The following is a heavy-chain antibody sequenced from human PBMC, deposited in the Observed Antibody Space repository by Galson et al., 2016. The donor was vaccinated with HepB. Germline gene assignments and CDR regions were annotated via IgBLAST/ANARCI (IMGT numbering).Heavy chain of an antibody. CDR2: ISSSSTYI. Sequence: SLRLSCAASALTFSTYTMDWVRQAPGKGLEWVSSISSSSTYIYYADSVKGRFTISRDNAKNSVYLQMDRLRAEDTAIYYCAIYKVATRHLANWGQGTPVTVSS. CDR1: ALTFSTYT. V-gene: IGHV3-21*01. J-gene: IGHJ4*02. D-gene: IGHD5-12*01. CDR3: AIYKVATRHLAN.